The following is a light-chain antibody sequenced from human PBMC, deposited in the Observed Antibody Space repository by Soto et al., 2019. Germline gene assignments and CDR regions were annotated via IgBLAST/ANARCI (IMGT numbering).Light chain of an antibody. Sequence: QPVLTQPPSASGTPGQRVTISCSGSSSNIGRNTVNWYQQLPGTAPKLLSYSNNQRPSGVPDRFSGSKSGTSASLAISGLQSEDEADYYCATWDDRLKGWVFGGGTQLTVL. V-gene: IGLV1-44*01. CDR3: ATWDDRLKGWV. CDR2: SNN. J-gene: IGLJ3*02. CDR1: SSNIGRNT.